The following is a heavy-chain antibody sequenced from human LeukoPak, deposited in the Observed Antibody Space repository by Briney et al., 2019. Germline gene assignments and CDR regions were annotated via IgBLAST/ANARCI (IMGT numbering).Heavy chain of an antibody. D-gene: IGHD6-13*01. CDR2: ISSSGSGGST. J-gene: IGHJ5*01. Sequence: GGSLRLSCAASGFTFSSYAMSGVRQAPGKVLEWVSGISSSGSGGSTYYADSVKGRFTISRDNSKNTLYLQINSVRAEDTAVYYCARAYSSSWYDFWGQGTLVTVSS. V-gene: IGHV3-23*01. CDR1: GFTFSSYA. CDR3: ARAYSSSWYDF.